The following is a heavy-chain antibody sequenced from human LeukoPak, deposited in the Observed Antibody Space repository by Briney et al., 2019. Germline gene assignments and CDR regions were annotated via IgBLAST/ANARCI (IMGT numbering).Heavy chain of an antibody. CDR3: ATEWYYCLHA. CDR2: IKSKRAGGTT. CDR1: GFTFSSYS. J-gene: IGHJ3*01. D-gene: IGHD3-16*01. Sequence: PGGSLRLSCAASGFTFSSYSMNWVRQAPGQGLEWVGRIKSKRAGGTTDYAAPVKGRFTISRDDSQNTLYLQMNSLQTEDTAVYYCATEWYYCLHAWGQGTMVTVSS. V-gene: IGHV3-15*01.